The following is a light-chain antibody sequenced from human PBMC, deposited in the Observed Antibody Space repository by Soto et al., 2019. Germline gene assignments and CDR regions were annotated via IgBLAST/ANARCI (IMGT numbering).Light chain of an antibody. Sequence: QSVLTQPPSASGTPGQRVTISCSGSSSNIGNNYVYWYQMVPGTAPKLLIYRNNQRPSGVPDRFSGSRSGTSASLAISGLRSEVEADYYCAAWDDSLSGRGVFGGGTKLTVL. CDR3: AAWDDSLSGRGV. J-gene: IGLJ3*02. V-gene: IGLV1-47*01. CDR1: SSNIGNNY. CDR2: RNN.